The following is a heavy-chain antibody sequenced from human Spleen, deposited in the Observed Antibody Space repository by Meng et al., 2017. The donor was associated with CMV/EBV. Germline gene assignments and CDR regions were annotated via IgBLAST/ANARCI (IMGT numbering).Heavy chain of an antibody. V-gene: IGHV4-34*01. CDR3: ARKSGSPFDY. CDR1: GGSFSGYY. J-gene: IGHJ4*02. CDR2: INHSGST. Sequence: SETLSLTCAVYGGSFSGYYWSWIRQPPGKGLEWIGEINHSGSTNYNPSLKSRVTISVDTSKNQFSLKLSSVTAADTAVYYCARKSGSPFDYWGQGTLVTVSS. D-gene: IGHD1-26*01.